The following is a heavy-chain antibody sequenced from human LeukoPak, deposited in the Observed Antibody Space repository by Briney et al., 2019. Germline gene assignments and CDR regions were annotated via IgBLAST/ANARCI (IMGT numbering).Heavy chain of an antibody. CDR3: VRDLGSRPLIIFFDY. CDR2: ISAYNGNT. CDR1: GFTFTSFG. J-gene: IGHJ4*02. V-gene: IGHV1-18*01. D-gene: IGHD2/OR15-2a*01. Sequence: ASVKVSCKASGFTFTSFGFSWVRQAPGQGLEWMGWISAYNGNTDYAQKLQGRVTMTTDTSTSTAYMELRSLRSDDTAVYYCVRDLGSRPLIIFFDYWGQGTLVTVSS.